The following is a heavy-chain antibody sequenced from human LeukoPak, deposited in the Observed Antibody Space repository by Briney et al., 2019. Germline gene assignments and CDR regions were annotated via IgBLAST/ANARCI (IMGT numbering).Heavy chain of an antibody. V-gene: IGHV3-9*01. CDR1: GFTFDDYA. CDR2: ISWNSGFI. J-gene: IGHJ2*01. Sequence: GGSLRLSCAASGFTFDDYAMHWVRQAPGKGLEWVSGISWNSGFIGYADSVKGRFTISRDNAKNSLYLQMNSLRAEDTAVYYCAREFRKSVGWYFDLWGRGTLVTVSS. CDR3: AREFRKSVGWYFDL.